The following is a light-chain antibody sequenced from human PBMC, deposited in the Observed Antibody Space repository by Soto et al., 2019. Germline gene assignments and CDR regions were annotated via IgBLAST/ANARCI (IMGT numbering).Light chain of an antibody. CDR1: SSDVGSYNY. V-gene: IGLV2-8*01. Sequence: QSALTQPPSASGSPGQSVTISCTGTSSDVGSYNYVSWYQQHPGKAPKLMIYEVSKRPSGVPDRFSGSKSGNTASLTVSGLQAEDEADYDCSSYAGSNNLVFGGGTKVTVL. CDR3: SSYAGSNNLV. J-gene: IGLJ3*02. CDR2: EVS.